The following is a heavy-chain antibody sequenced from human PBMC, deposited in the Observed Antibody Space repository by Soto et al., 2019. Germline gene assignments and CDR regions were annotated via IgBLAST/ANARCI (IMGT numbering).Heavy chain of an antibody. CDR3: ARLPYSYVSLYFFDF. CDR2: ISDKGGST. D-gene: IGHD5-18*01. Sequence: LRLSCAASGFTFSNYAVSWVRQSPGRGLEWVASISDKGGSTKYADSVNGRFTISRDNSRNTLSLQMDTLRAEDTAVYYCARLPYSYVSLYFFDFWGQGSLVTVSS. CDR1: GFTFSNYA. V-gene: IGHV3-23*01. J-gene: IGHJ4*02.